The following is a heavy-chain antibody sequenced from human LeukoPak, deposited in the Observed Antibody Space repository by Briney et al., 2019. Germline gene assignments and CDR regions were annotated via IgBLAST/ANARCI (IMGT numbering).Heavy chain of an antibody. V-gene: IGHV3-74*01. CDR3: ARDMWGTFDY. CDR2: ISPDGTTT. CDR1: GFTFSDFW. Sequence: GGSLRLSCAAPGFTFSDFWMHWVRQAPGKRPARVSRISPDGTTTNYADSVKGRFTISRDNAKNTLYLQISSVRAEDTAVYYCARDMWGTFDYWGQGTLVTVSS. J-gene: IGHJ4*02. D-gene: IGHD7-27*01.